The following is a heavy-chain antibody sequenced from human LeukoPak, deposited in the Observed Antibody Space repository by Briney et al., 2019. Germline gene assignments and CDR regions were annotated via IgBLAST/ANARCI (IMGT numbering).Heavy chain of an antibody. Sequence: ASVKVSCKASGYTFTSYAMNWVRQAPGQGLEWMGWINTNTGNPTYAQGFTGRFVFSLDTSVSTAYLQISSLKAEDTAVYYCARSLYGDYVLFTHFDYWGQGTLVTVSS. CDR1: GYTFTSYA. CDR2: INTNTGNP. D-gene: IGHD4-17*01. V-gene: IGHV7-4-1*02. J-gene: IGHJ4*02. CDR3: ARSLYGDYVLFTHFDY.